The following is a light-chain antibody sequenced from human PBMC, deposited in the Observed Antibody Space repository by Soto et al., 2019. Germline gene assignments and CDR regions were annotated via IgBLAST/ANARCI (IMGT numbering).Light chain of an antibody. CDR1: QRISTY. Sequence: DIQMTQSPSSLSASVGDRVTITCRASQRISTYLNWYQQKPGKAPKLLIHAVSSLQSGVPSRFSGSGSGTDFSLTIIRLQPEDFATYYCQQSYTSPRAFGQGTKLEIK. CDR3: QQSYTSPRA. CDR2: AVS. J-gene: IGKJ2*01. V-gene: IGKV1-39*01.